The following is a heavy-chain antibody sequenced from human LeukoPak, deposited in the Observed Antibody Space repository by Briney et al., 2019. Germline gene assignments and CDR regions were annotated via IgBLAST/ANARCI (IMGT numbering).Heavy chain of an antibody. CDR3: AKDLSRDSSGLYFDY. V-gene: IGHV3-30*18. D-gene: IGHD6-19*01. CDR2: ISYDVSNK. J-gene: IGHJ4*02. Sequence: PGRSLRLSCAASGFTFSSYGMHWVRQAPGKGLEWVAVISYDVSNKYYADSVKGRFTISRDNSKNTLYLQMNSLRAEDTAVYYCAKDLSRDSSGLYFDYWGQGTLVTVSS. CDR1: GFTFSSYG.